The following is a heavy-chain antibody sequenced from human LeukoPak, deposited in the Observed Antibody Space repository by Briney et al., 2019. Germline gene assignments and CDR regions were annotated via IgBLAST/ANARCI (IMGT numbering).Heavy chain of an antibody. D-gene: IGHD3-3*01. CDR1: GFTFSSYG. Sequence: PGGSLRLSSAASGFTFSSYGMHWVRQAPGKGLEWVAFIRYDGSNKYYADSVKGRFTISRDNSKNTLYLQMNSLRAEDTAVYYCAKATRGITIFGVVTDGYYFDYWGQGTLVTVSS. CDR2: IRYDGSNK. J-gene: IGHJ4*02. V-gene: IGHV3-30*02. CDR3: AKATRGITIFGVVTDGYYFDY.